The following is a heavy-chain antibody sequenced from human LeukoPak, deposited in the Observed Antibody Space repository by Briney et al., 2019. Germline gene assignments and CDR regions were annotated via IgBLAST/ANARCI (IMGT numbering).Heavy chain of an antibody. J-gene: IGHJ5*02. D-gene: IGHD3-22*01. CDR1: GYTFTSYD. V-gene: IGHV1-8*01. CDR3: ARNYYDSSGYYYGPYNWFDP. CDR2: MNPNSGNT. Sequence: ASVKVSCKASGYTFTSYDINWVRQATGQGLEWMGWMNPNSGNTGYAQKFQGRVTMTRNTSISTAYMELSSLRSEDTAVYYCARNYYDSSGYYYGPYNWFDPWGQGTLVTVSS.